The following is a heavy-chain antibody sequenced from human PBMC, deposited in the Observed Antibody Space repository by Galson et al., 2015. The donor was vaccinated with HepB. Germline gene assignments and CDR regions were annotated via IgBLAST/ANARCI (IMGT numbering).Heavy chain of an antibody. CDR2: IWYDGSNK. CDR3: ARQPGYDILTGYFDY. J-gene: IGHJ4*02. CDR1: GFTFSSYG. Sequence: SLRLSCAASGFTFSSYGMHWVRQAPGKGLEWVAVIWYDGSNKYYADSVKGRFTISRDNSKNMLYLQMNSLRAEDTAVYYCARQPGYDILTGYFDYWGQGALVTVSS. D-gene: IGHD3-9*01. V-gene: IGHV3-33*01.